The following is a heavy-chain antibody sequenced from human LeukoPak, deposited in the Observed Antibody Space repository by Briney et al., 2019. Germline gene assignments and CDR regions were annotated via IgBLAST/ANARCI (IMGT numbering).Heavy chain of an antibody. CDR2: ISSSSSYI. V-gene: IGHV3-21*01. CDR3: ARVEDLYGDYGPYDY. D-gene: IGHD4-17*01. J-gene: IGHJ4*02. Sequence: PGESLRLSCAASGFTFSSYSMTWVRQAPGKGLEWVSSISSSSSYIYYADSVKGRFTISRDNAKNSLYLQMNSLRAEDTAVYYCARVEDLYGDYGPYDYWGQGTLVTVSS. CDR1: GFTFSSYS.